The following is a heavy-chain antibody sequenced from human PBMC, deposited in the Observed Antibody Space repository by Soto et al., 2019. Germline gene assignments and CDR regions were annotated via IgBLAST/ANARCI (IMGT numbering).Heavy chain of an antibody. CDR2: FDPEDGET. CDR1: GYTLTELS. D-gene: IGHD3-22*01. Sequence: ASVKVSCKVSGYTLTELSMHWVRQAPGKGLEWMGGFDPEDGETIYAQKFQGRVTMTEDTSTDTAYMELSSLRSEDTAVYYCATVSVGYYDSSGYFDYWGQGTLVTVS. J-gene: IGHJ4*02. V-gene: IGHV1-24*01. CDR3: ATVSVGYYDSSGYFDY.